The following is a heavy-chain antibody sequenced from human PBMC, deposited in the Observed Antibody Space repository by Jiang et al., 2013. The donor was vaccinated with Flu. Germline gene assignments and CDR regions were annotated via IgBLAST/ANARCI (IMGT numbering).Heavy chain of an antibody. V-gene: IGHV3-7*01. J-gene: IGHJ3*02. CDR2: IKQDGSEK. CDR1: GFTFSSYW. Sequence: GLVQPGGSLRLSCAASGFTFSSYWMSWVRQAPGKGLEWVANIKQDGSEKYYVDSVKGRFTISRDNAKNSLYLQMNSLRAEDTAVYYCAREDPQQIDYGGTAHAFDIWGQGTMVTVSS. CDR3: AREDPQQIDYGGTAHAFDI. D-gene: IGHD4-23*01.